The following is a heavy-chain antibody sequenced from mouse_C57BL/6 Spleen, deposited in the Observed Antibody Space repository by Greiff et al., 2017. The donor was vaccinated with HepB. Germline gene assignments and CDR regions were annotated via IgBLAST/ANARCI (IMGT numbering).Heavy chain of an antibody. CDR2: IYPGSGNT. V-gene: IGHV1-66*01. Sequence: VKLQESGPELVKPGASVKISCKASGYSFTSYYIHWVKQRPGQGLEWIGWIYPGSGNTKYNEKFKGKATLTADTSSSTAYMQLSSLTSEDSAVYYCARDYGNCFDYWGQGTTLTVSS. CDR3: ARDYGNCFDY. CDR1: GYSFTSYY. J-gene: IGHJ2*01. D-gene: IGHD2-1*01.